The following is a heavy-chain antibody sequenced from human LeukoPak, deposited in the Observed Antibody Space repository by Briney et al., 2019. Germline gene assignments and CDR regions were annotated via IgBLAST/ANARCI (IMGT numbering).Heavy chain of an antibody. V-gene: IGHV3-48*04. Sequence: GGSLRLSCAASGFTFSSCSMNWVRQAPGKGLEWVSYISSSSSTIYYADSVKGRFTISRDNAKNSLYLQMNSLRAEDTAVYYCAREWVVTIGGFDYWGQGTLVTVSS. CDR2: ISSSSSTI. D-gene: IGHD4-23*01. J-gene: IGHJ4*02. CDR3: AREWVVTIGGFDY. CDR1: GFTFSSCS.